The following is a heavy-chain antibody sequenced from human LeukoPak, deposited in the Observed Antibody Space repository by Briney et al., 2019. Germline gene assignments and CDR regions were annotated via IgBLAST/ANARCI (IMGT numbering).Heavy chain of an antibody. Sequence: ASVKVSCKASGYTFIDYFIHWVRQAPGQGLQWMGRINPNSGGTNYAEKFQGRVTLTRDTSITTAYMELSSLRSDDSAVYYCARDLSSTPNWELDYWGQGTLVTVSS. CDR1: GYTFIDYF. J-gene: IGHJ4*02. CDR2: INPNSGGT. D-gene: IGHD7-27*01. CDR3: ARDLSSTPNWELDY. V-gene: IGHV1-2*06.